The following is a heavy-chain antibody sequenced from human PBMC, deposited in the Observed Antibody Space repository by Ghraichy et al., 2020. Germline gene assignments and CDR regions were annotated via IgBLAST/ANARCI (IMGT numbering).Heavy chain of an antibody. D-gene: IGHD3-9*01. CDR2: IKQDGSEQ. Sequence: SCAASGFTFSGYWMSWVRQAPGKGLEWVANIKQDGSEQYYVDSVKGRFTISRDNAKNSLFLQMNSLRAEDTAVYYCARDLSHYNILTGYYRGNWFDPWGQGTLVTVSS. J-gene: IGHJ5*02. V-gene: IGHV3-7*03. CDR3: ARDLSHYNILTGYYRGNWFDP. CDR1: GFTFSGYW.